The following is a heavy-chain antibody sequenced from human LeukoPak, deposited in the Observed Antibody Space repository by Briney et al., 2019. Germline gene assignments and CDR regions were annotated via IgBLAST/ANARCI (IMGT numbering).Heavy chain of an antibody. V-gene: IGHV1-8*01. Sequence: ASVKVSCKASGYTFTSYDINWVRQATGQGLEWMGWMNPNSGNTGYAQKFQGRVTMTRNTSISTAYMELSSLRSEDTAVYYCASGVRGTRGNYYYYMDVWGKGTTVTISS. D-gene: IGHD3-10*01. CDR3: ASGVRGTRGNYYYYMDV. CDR1: GYTFTSYD. J-gene: IGHJ6*03. CDR2: MNPNSGNT.